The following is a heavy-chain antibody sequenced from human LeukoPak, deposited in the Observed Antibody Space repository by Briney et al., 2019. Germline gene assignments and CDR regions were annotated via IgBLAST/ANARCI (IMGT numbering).Heavy chain of an antibody. D-gene: IGHD2-8*01. Sequence: AGGSLRLSCAASGFTFSSYAMSWVRQAPGKGLEWVSSISSSSSYIYYADSVKGRFTISRDNAKNSLYLQMNSLRAEDTAVYYCARDAGGVYAQFDYWGQGTLVTVSS. CDR1: GFTFSSYA. J-gene: IGHJ4*02. CDR3: ARDAGGVYAQFDY. V-gene: IGHV3-21*01. CDR2: ISSSSSYI.